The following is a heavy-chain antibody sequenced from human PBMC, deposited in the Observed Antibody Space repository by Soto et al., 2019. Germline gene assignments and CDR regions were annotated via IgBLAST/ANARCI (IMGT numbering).Heavy chain of an antibody. Sequence: ASVKVSCKASGYTFTGYYMHWVRQAPGQGLEWMGWINPNSGGTNYAQKFQGRVTMTRDTSISTAYMELSRLRSDDTAVYYCARDQNWEEHDAFDIWGQGTMVIVSS. CDR1: GYTFTGYY. D-gene: IGHD7-27*01. J-gene: IGHJ3*02. CDR2: INPNSGGT. CDR3: ARDQNWEEHDAFDI. V-gene: IGHV1-2*02.